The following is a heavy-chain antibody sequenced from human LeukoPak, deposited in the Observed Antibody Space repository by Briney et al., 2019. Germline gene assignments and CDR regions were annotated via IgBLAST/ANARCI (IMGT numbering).Heavy chain of an antibody. CDR1: GFTFSSYA. Sequence: GGSLRLSCAASGFTFSSYAMSWVRQAPGKGLEWVSAISGSGGSTYYADSVKGRFTISRDNSKNTLYLQMNSLRAEDTAVYYCAKDLRRGPSNSYDSSGYRPLDYWGQGTLVTVSS. CDR2: ISGSGGST. J-gene: IGHJ4*02. D-gene: IGHD3-22*01. V-gene: IGHV3-23*01. CDR3: AKDLRRGPSNSYDSSGYRPLDY.